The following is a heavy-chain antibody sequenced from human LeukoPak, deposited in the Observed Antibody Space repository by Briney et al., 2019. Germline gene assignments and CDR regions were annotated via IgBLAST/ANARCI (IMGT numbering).Heavy chain of an antibody. Sequence: SETLSLTCTVSGGSISSYYWSWIRQPPGKGLEWIGYIYYSGSANYNPSLQSRVTISVDTSNAKFSLKLSSVTAADTAVYYCACTTYYYYSSGLEYWGQGTLVPVSS. CDR1: GGSISSYY. J-gene: IGHJ4*02. CDR3: ACTTYYYYSSGLEY. V-gene: IGHV4-59*01. D-gene: IGHD3-22*01. CDR2: IYYSGSA.